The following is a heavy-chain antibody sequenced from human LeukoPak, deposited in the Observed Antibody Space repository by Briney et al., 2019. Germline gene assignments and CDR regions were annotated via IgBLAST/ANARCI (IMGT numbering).Heavy chain of an antibody. CDR1: GFTFDDYA. Sequence: PGGSLRLSCAASGFTFDDYAMHWVRQAPGKGPEWVSRITWNSGSTSYADSVRGRFTISRDNAKNSLYLQMDSLRAEDTAVYYCASIAAASDNDYWGQGTLVTVSS. CDR2: ITWNSGST. CDR3: ASIAAASDNDY. D-gene: IGHD6-13*01. J-gene: IGHJ4*02. V-gene: IGHV3-9*01.